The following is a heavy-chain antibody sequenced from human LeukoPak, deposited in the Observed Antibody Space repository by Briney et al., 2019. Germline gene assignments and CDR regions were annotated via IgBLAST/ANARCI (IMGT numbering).Heavy chain of an antibody. CDR3: GYYGSGSYYDY. CDR2: ISSTGSSA. D-gene: IGHD3-10*01. CDR1: GFTFSNYA. J-gene: IGHJ4*02. V-gene: IGHV3-23*05. Sequence: GGSLRLSCAASGFTFSNYAMSWVRQAPGKGLEWVSAISSTGSSAYYADSVKGRFTISRDNSKNTLFLQMNSLRAEDTAVYYCGYYGSGSYYDYWGQGTLVTVSS.